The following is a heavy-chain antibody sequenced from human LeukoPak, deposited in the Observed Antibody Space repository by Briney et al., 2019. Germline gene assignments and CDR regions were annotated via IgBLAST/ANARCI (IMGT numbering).Heavy chain of an antibody. CDR1: GFTFSNYW. J-gene: IGHJ4*01. V-gene: IGHV3-49*04. D-gene: IGHD6-19*01. CDR3: GSGSGWYSPDY. Sequence: GGSLRLSCAASGFTFSNYWMSWVRQAPGKGLEWVGFSSSKTYGGTTEYAASVKGRFTISRDDSKSIAYLQMNSLKIEDTAVYYCGSGSGWYSPDYWGHGTLVTVSS. CDR2: SSSKTYGGTT.